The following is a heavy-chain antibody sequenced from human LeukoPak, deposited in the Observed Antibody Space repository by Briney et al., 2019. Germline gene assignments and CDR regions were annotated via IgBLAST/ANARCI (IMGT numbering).Heavy chain of an antibody. CDR3: AGDTDGYEATDYYFDY. V-gene: IGHV3-7*01. J-gene: IGHJ4*02. CDR1: GFTFSSYW. Sequence: GSLRLSCAASGFTFSSYWMSWVRQAPGKGLEWVANIKQDGSEKYYVDSVKGRFTISRDNAKNSLYLQMNSLRAEDTAVYYCAGDTDGYEATDYYFDYWGQGTLVTVSS. CDR2: IKQDGSEK. D-gene: IGHD5-12*01.